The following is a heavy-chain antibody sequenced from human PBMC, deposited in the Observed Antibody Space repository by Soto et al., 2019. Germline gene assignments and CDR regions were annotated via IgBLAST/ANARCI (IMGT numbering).Heavy chain of an antibody. CDR1: GGTFSSYA. J-gene: IGHJ5*02. Sequence: QVQLVQSGAEVKKPGSSVKVSCKASGGTFSSYAISWVRQAPGQGLEWMGGIIPIFGTANYAQKFQGRVTITADKSTSTAYMELSSLRSEDTAVYYCARDGDFWSGYTNENWFDPWGQGTLVTVSS. CDR2: IIPIFGTA. D-gene: IGHD3-3*01. V-gene: IGHV1-69*06. CDR3: ARDGDFWSGYTNENWFDP.